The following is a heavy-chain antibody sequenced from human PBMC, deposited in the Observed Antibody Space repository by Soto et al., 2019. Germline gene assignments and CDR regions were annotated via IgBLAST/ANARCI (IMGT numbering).Heavy chain of an antibody. Sequence: PSETLFLTCTVTGGSISSYYWSWIRQPPGKGLERIGYIYYSGSTYYNPSLKSRVTISVDTSKNQFSLKLSSVTAADTAVYYCASQFSASSGFRCYGMEVSWQG. CDR3: ASQFSASSGFRCYGMEV. CDR1: GGSISSYY. J-gene: IGHJ6*01. CDR2: IYYSGST. D-gene: IGHD6-25*01. V-gene: IGHV4-59*08.